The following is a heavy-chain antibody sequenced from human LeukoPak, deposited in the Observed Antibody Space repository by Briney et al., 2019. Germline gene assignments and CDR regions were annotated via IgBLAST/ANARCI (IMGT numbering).Heavy chain of an antibody. J-gene: IGHJ4*02. D-gene: IGHD5-18*01. CDR2: INHSGST. V-gene: IGHV4-39*07. CDR1: GGSISSSSYY. Sequence: SETLSLTCTVSGGSISSSSYYWGWIRQPPGKGLEWIGEINHSGSTNYNPSLKSRVTISVDTSKNQFSLKLSSVTAADTAVYYCAREDTARVTFGYWRQGTLVTVSS. CDR3: AREDTARVTFGY.